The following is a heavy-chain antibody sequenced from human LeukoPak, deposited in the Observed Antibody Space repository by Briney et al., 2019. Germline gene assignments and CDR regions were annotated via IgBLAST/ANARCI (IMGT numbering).Heavy chain of an antibody. Sequence: SETLSLTCAVYGGSFSGYYWSWIRQPPGKGLEWIGEINHSGSTNYNPSLESRVTISVDTSKNQFSLKLSSVTAADTAVYYCARDRGIAAAGGNFDYWGQGTLVTVSS. D-gene: IGHD6-13*01. CDR2: INHSGST. CDR3: ARDRGIAAAGGNFDY. CDR1: GGSFSGYY. J-gene: IGHJ4*02. V-gene: IGHV4-34*01.